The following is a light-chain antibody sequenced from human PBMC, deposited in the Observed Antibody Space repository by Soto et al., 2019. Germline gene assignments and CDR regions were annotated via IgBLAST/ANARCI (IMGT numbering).Light chain of an antibody. J-gene: IGKJ4*01. CDR2: DAS. Sequence: EIVLTQSPATLSLSPGERVTLSCGASQSLTNNFLAWYQQRPGLAPRLLIFDASTRASGVPDRFSGSGSGTDFTLTISRLEPEDFEVYYCQQFGNSPTFGGGTKVEFK. CDR3: QQFGNSPT. V-gene: IGKV3D-20*01. CDR1: QSLTNNF.